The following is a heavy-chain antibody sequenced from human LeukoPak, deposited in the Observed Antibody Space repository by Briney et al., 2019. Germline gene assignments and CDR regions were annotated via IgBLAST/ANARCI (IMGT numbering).Heavy chain of an antibody. CDR3: ARDQYDTWSRRGNFDS. CDR2: IKEDGSER. D-gene: IGHD3-3*01. J-gene: IGHJ4*02. V-gene: IGHV3-7*03. CDR1: AFIFSGHW. Sequence: GGSLRLSCEGSAFIFSGHWMNWVRQTPGKGLEWVASIKEDGSERQYVDSVKGRFSISRDNTKNSLYLQMNSLRAEDTAVFYCARDQYDTWSRRGNFDSWGQGTLVIVSS.